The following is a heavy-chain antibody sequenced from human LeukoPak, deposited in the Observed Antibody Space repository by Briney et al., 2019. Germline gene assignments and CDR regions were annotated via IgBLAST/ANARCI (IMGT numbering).Heavy chain of an antibody. Sequence: GGSLRLSCTASGFTFNTYAMNWVRQPPGKGLEWVSAISGSGDTTKRADSLKGRFTISRDNSKNTLYLQMDSLRAEDTAIYYCAKGLWHSISAGDYWGQGTLVTVSS. D-gene: IGHD1-14*01. CDR2: ISGSGDTT. V-gene: IGHV3-23*01. J-gene: IGHJ4*02. CDR3: AKGLWHSISAGDY. CDR1: GFTFNTYA.